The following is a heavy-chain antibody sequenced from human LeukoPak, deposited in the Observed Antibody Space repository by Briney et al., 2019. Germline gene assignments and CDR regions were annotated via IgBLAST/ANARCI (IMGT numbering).Heavy chain of an antibody. CDR2: ISGDGGST. Sequence: GGSLRLSCAASGFTFDDYDMHWVRQAPGKGLEWVSLISGDGGSTYYADSVKGRFTISRDNSKNSLYLQMNSLRTEDTALYYCAKDRRHGYNYNYFDYWGQGTLVTVSS. J-gene: IGHJ4*02. CDR3: AKDRRHGYNYNYFDY. V-gene: IGHV3-43*02. D-gene: IGHD5-24*01. CDR1: GFTFDDYD.